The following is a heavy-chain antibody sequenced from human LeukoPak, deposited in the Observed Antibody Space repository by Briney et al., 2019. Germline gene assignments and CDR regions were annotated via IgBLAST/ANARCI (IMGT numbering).Heavy chain of an antibody. Sequence: SESLSLTCTVSGGSISSSSYYWGGLRQPTGKGREWIGSIYYHENTYYNSSLKSRLTISVDTSKNQFSLKLNSVTAADTAVYFCARRAYSAAYWKHFDYWGQGALVTVAS. J-gene: IGHJ4*02. CDR3: ARRAYSAAYWKHFDY. D-gene: IGHD1-1*01. CDR2: IYYHENT. CDR1: GGSISSSSYY. V-gene: IGHV4-39*01.